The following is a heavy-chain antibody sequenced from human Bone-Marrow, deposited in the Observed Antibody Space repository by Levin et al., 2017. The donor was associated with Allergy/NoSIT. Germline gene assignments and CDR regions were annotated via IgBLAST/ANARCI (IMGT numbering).Heavy chain of an antibody. V-gene: IGHV4-39*01. CDR2: IYYSGST. J-gene: IGHJ6*02. Sequence: SETLSLTCDVSGASISTPTYFWGWIRQPPGTGLEWIATIYYSGSTYYNPSLKTRVTISVDTSKNQFSLRLTSVTAADTAIYYCASQFMGSEDYNHGLDVWGQGTTVTVSS. CDR1: GASISTPTYF. CDR3: ASQFMGSEDYNHGLDV. D-gene: IGHD4/OR15-4a*01.